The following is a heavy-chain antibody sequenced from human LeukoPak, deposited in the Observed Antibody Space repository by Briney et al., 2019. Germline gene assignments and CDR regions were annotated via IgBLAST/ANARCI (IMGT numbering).Heavy chain of an antibody. V-gene: IGHV1-2*02. CDR2: INPNSGGT. CDR3: ARRSQYSRSWFDP. Sequence: EASVKVSCKASGYTFTGYYMHWVRQAPGQGLEWMGWINPNSGGTNYAQKFQGRVTMTRDTSISTAYMELSRLRSDDTAVYYCARRSQYSRSWFDPWGQGTLVTVSS. CDR1: GYTFTGYY. J-gene: IGHJ5*02. D-gene: IGHD1-26*01.